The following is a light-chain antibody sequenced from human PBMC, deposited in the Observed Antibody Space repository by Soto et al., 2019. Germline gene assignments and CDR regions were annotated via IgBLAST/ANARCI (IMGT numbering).Light chain of an antibody. Sequence: EIVMTQSPATLSVSPGERATLSCRASQSVSSSLAWYQQTPGQAPRLLIYGASTRATGIPARFSGSGSGTEFTLTISSLQSEDFAVYYCQQYNNWPPWTFGQGTKVDIK. J-gene: IGKJ1*01. CDR2: GAS. CDR1: QSVSSS. CDR3: QQYNNWPPWT. V-gene: IGKV3-15*01.